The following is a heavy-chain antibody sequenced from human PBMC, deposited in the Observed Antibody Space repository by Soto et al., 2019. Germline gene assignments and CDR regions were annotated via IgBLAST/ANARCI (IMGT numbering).Heavy chain of an antibody. CDR1: GYTFTSYY. CDR3: ARGGLHTAMVDYYYGMDV. V-gene: IGHV1-8*01. Sequence: ASVKVSCKASGYTFTSYYINWVRQATGQGLEWMGWMNPNSGNTGYAQKFQGRVTMTRNTSISTAYMELSSLRSEDTAVYYCARGGLHTAMVDYYYGMDVWGQGTTVTVSS. D-gene: IGHD5-18*01. CDR2: MNPNSGNT. J-gene: IGHJ6*02.